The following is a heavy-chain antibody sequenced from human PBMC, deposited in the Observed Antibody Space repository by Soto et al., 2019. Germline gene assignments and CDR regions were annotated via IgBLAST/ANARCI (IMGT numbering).Heavy chain of an antibody. Sequence: GASVKVSCKASGYTFISYGISWVRQAPGQGLEWMGWISGYNANTDYAQKLQGRVTMTTDTSTSTAYMELRSLRSDDTAVYYCARDEETGRGWFRFDYWGQGTLVTVSS. CDR1: GYTFISYG. CDR3: ARDEETGRGWFRFDY. CDR2: ISGYNANT. D-gene: IGHD6-19*01. J-gene: IGHJ4*02. V-gene: IGHV1-18*01.